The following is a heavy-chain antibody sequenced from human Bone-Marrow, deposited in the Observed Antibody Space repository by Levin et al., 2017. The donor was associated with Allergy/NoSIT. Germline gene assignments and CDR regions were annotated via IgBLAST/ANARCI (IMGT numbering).Heavy chain of an antibody. V-gene: IGHV4-39*01. CDR1: GGSISNSGHY. CDR3: ARSGGTDLDWFDP. D-gene: IGHD2-15*01. J-gene: IGHJ5*02. Sequence: KASETLSLTCTVSGGSISNSGHYWGWIRQPPGKGLEWIGSIYHSGTTYYNASLKSRVTISVDTSKNQFSLKLRSVTAADTAMYYCARSGGTDLDWFDPWGQGTLITVSS. CDR2: IYHSGTT.